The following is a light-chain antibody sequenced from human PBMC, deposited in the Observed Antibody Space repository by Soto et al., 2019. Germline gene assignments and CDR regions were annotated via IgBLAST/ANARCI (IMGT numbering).Light chain of an antibody. CDR2: GAS. J-gene: IGKJ2*01. V-gene: IGKV3-20*01. CDR1: QSVSSSY. CDR3: QQYCSSPHT. Sequence: EIVLTQSPGTLSLSPGERATLSCRASQSVSSSYLAWYQHTPGQAPRLLIYGASSRATGIPDSFSGSGSGTDVTRTISRLEPEDCAVYYCQQYCSSPHTFGQGTKLE.